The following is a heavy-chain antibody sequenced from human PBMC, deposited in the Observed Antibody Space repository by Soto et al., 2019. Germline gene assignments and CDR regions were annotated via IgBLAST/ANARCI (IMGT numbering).Heavy chain of an antibody. Sequence: QVQLVESGGGLVKPGGSLRLSCAASGFTFSDYYMSWIRQAPGKGLEWVSYISSSGSTIYYADSVKGRFTISRDNAKNSLYLQMNSLRAEDTAVYYCAGGGPSIVVVPAAQGDWFDPWGQGTPVTVSS. V-gene: IGHV3-11*01. D-gene: IGHD2-2*01. J-gene: IGHJ5*02. CDR2: ISSSGSTI. CDR3: AGGGPSIVVVPAAQGDWFDP. CDR1: GFTFSDYY.